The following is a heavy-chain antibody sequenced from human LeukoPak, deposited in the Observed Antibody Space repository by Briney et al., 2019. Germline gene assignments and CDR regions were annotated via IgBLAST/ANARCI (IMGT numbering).Heavy chain of an antibody. D-gene: IGHD6-19*01. V-gene: IGHV3-7*01. J-gene: IGHJ4*02. Sequence: GGSLRLSCAASGCTFTSYWMSWVRRAPGKGLEWVADIKRDGSEINYVDSVKGRFTISRDNAKNSVFLQMDSLRAEDTAFYYCVRSSVAGRFDNWGQGTLVTVSS. CDR2: IKRDGSEI. CDR1: GCTFTSYW. CDR3: VRSSVAGRFDN.